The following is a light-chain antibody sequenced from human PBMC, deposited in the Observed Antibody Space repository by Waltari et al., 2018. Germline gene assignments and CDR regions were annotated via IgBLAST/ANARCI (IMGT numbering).Light chain of an antibody. CDR3: AGWDDSLTAML. CDR1: NSNIGSNP. CDR2: YDD. Sequence: QSVLTQPPSVSAAARKTVTISCSGSNSNIGSNPVSWYQQFPETAPKLLIYYDDRRASGVSDRFSGSKSGASASLAISEVQTGDEADYFCAGWDDSLTAMLFGGGTRLAVL. J-gene: IGLJ7*01. V-gene: IGLV1-36*01.